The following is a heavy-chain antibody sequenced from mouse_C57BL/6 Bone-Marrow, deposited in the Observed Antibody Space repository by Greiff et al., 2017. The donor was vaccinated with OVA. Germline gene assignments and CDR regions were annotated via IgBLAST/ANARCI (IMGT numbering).Heavy chain of an antibody. D-gene: IGHD1-1*01. CDR1: GFTFSDYY. V-gene: IGHV5-12*01. J-gene: IGHJ3*01. Sequence: EVKVVESGGGLVQPGGSLKLSCAASGFTFSDYYMYWVRQTPEKRLEWVAYISNGGGSTYYPDTVKGRFTISRDNAKNTLYLQLSRLKSEDTAMYYCASLGSGLFAYWGQGTLVTVSA. CDR2: ISNGGGST. CDR3: ASLGSGLFAY.